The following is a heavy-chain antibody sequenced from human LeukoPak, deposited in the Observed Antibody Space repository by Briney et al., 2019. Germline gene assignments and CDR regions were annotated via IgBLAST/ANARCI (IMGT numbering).Heavy chain of an antibody. V-gene: IGHV4-59*08. D-gene: IGHD2-21*01. CDR1: GGSIRSYY. Sequence: SETLSLTCAVSGGSIRSYYWSWIRQPPGKGLEWIGYMYYTGTTNYNPSLKSRVTISVDTSKNQFSLKLSSVTAADTAVYYCARRSTVVGMGWFDPWGQGTLVTVSS. J-gene: IGHJ5*02. CDR2: MYYTGTT. CDR3: ARRSTVVGMGWFDP.